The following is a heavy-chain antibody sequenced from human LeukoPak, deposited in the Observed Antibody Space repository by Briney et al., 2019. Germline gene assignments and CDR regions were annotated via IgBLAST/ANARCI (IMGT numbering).Heavy chain of an antibody. CDR2: ISSSSSYI. D-gene: IGHD3-3*01. CDR3: ARVQFGGYYDFWSGYYNHFDY. J-gene: IGHJ4*02. V-gene: IGHV3-21*01. CDR1: GFTFSSYS. Sequence: GGSLRLSCAASGFTFSSYSMNWVCQAPGKGLEWVSSISSSSSYIYYADSVKGRFTISRDNAKNSLYLQMNSLRAEDTAVYYCARVQFGGYYDFWSGYYNHFDYWGQGTLVTVSS.